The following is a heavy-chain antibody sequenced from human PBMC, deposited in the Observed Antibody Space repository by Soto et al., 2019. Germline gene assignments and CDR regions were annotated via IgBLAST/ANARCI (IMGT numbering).Heavy chain of an antibody. Sequence: QVQLVQSGAEVKKPGASVKVSCKASGYTFTGYYMHWVRQAAGQGFEWMGWINPNSGGTNYAQKFQGWVTMTRDTSISTAYMELSRLRSDDTAVYYCARVRGIAAAGAGDAFDIWGQGTMVTVSS. J-gene: IGHJ3*02. CDR2: INPNSGGT. V-gene: IGHV1-2*04. CDR1: GYTFTGYY. D-gene: IGHD6-13*01. CDR3: ARVRGIAAAGAGDAFDI.